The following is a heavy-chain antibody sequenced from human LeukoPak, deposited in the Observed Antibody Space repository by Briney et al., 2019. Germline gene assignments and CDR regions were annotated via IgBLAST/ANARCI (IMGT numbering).Heavy chain of an antibody. D-gene: IGHD3-10*01. CDR1: GYTFTGYY. J-gene: IGHJ4*02. CDR2: INPNSGGT. Sequence: VASVKVSCKASGYTFTGYYMHWVRQAPGQGLEWMGWINPNSGGTNYAQKFQGRVTMTRDTSISTAYMELSRLRSDDTAVYYCAKYYYGSGSYGGPFDYRGQGTLVTVSS. CDR3: AKYYYGSGSYGGPFDY. V-gene: IGHV1-2*02.